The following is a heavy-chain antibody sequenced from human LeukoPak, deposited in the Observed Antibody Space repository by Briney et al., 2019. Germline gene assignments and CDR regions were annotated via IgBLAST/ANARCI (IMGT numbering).Heavy chain of an antibody. CDR2: FDPEDGET. V-gene: IGHV1-24*01. CDR3: ARRTYYYGSGSYYWFDP. CDR1: GYTLTELS. Sequence: ASVKVSCTVSGYTLTELSMHWVRQAPGKGLEWMGGFDPEDGETIYAQKFQGRVTITADESTSTAYMELSSLRSEDTAVYYCARRTYYYGSGSYYWFDPWGQGTLVTVSS. J-gene: IGHJ5*02. D-gene: IGHD3-10*01.